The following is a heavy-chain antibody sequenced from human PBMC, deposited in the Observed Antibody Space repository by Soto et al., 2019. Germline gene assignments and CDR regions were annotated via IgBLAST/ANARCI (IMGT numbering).Heavy chain of an antibody. J-gene: IGHJ4*02. V-gene: IGHV6-1*01. D-gene: IGHD6-6*01. Sequence: KQSQTLSLTCAISGDSVSSNSAAWNWIRQSPSRGLEWLGRTYYRSKWYNDYAVSVKSRITINPDTSKNQFSLQLNSVTPEDTAVYYCARGKRGLLRYSSSVPYYFDYWGQGTLVTVSS. CDR3: ARGKRGLLRYSSSVPYYFDY. CDR1: GDSVSSNSAA. CDR2: TYYRSKWYN.